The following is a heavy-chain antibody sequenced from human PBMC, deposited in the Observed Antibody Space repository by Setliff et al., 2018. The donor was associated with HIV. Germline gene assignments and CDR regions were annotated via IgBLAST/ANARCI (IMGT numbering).Heavy chain of an antibody. Sequence: LSLSCAASGFTFSSYWMHWVRQVPGKGLVWVSRINGDGSSTTYADFVEGRFTISRDNAKNTLYLQMNSLRAEDTAVYSCARARGGNSEWSYWGQGTLVTVSS. CDR1: GFTFSSYW. CDR2: INGDGSST. V-gene: IGHV3-74*03. D-gene: IGHD2-15*01. J-gene: IGHJ4*02. CDR3: ARARGGNSEWSY.